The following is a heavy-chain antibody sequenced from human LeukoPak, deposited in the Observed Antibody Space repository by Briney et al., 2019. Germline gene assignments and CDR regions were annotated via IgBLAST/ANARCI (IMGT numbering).Heavy chain of an antibody. CDR3: ARDRFGGNRRYFDY. CDR2: IYYSGST. Sequence: PSETLSLTCTVSGGSISSYYWSWIRQPPGKGLEWIGYIYYSGSTNYNPSLKSRVTISVDRSKNQFSLKLSSVTAADTAVYYCARDRFGGNRRYFDYWGQGTLVTVSS. D-gene: IGHD4-23*01. J-gene: IGHJ4*02. V-gene: IGHV4-59*12. CDR1: GGSISSYY.